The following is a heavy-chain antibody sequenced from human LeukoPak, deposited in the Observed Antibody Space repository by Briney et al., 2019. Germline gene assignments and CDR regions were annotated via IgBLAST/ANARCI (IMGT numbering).Heavy chain of an antibody. D-gene: IGHD3-10*01. Sequence: PGGSLRLSCEASGFKFSGYSMNWVRQAPGKGLEWVSYISSSSSSIYYTDSVKGRFTISRDNAKSSLSLQMNSLRAEDTAVYYCARDELRGGPRGDAFDIWGQGTMVTVSS. CDR2: ISSSSSSI. CDR3: ARDELRGGPRGDAFDI. J-gene: IGHJ3*02. CDR1: GFKFSGYS. V-gene: IGHV3-48*01.